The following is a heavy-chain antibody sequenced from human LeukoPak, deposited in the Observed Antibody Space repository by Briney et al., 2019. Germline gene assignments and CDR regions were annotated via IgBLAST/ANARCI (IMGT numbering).Heavy chain of an antibody. D-gene: IGHD5-24*01. CDR2: IYYSGST. J-gene: IGHJ2*01. Sequence: SETLSLTCTVSGGSISSYYWSWIRQPPGKGLEWIGYIYYSGSTNYNPSLKSRVTISVDTSKNQFSLKLSSVTAADTAVYYCARGGWLLYWYFDLWGQGTLVSVSS. CDR3: ARGGWLLYWYFDL. CDR1: GGSISSYY. V-gene: IGHV4-59*08.